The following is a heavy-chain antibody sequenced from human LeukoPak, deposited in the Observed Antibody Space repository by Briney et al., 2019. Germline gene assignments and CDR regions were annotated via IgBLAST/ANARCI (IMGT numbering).Heavy chain of an antibody. CDR2: ISGSGDST. V-gene: IGHV3-23*01. CDR3: AKFIVPAARYYFDY. CDR1: GFTFSSYA. J-gene: IGHJ4*02. D-gene: IGHD2-2*01. Sequence: GGSLRLSCAASGFTFSSYAMSWVRQAPGKGLEWVSAISGSGDSTYYGDSVKGRFTISRDNSKNTLYLQMNSLRAEDTAVYYCAKFIVPAARYYFDYWGQGTLVTVSS.